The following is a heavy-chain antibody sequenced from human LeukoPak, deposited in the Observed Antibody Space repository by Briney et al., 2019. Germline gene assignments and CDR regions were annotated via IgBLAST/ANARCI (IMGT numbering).Heavy chain of an antibody. J-gene: IGHJ4*02. D-gene: IGHD5-18*01. CDR2: ISSSSSTI. Sequence: GGSLRLSCAASGFTFSSYSMNWVRQAPGKGLEWVSYISSSSSTIYYADSVEGRFTISRDNAKNSLYLQMNSLRAEDTAVYYCARDRTEGYSYGFDYWGQGTLVTVSS. V-gene: IGHV3-48*01. CDR3: ARDRTEGYSYGFDY. CDR1: GFTFSSYS.